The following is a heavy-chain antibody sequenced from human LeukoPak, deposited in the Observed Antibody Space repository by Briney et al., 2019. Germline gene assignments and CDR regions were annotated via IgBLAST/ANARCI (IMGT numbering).Heavy chain of an antibody. D-gene: IGHD3-22*01. CDR2: IRQDESEK. J-gene: IGHJ3*02. V-gene: IGHV3-7*01. CDR3: ARAAATRYDSSGYYPDAFDI. Sequence: GGSLRLSCAASGFTFSSYWMSWVRQAPGKGLEWVANIRQDESEKYYVDSVKGRFTISRDNAKNSLYLQMNSLRAEDTAVYYCARAAATRYDSSGYYPDAFDIWGQGTMVTVSS. CDR1: GFTFSSYW.